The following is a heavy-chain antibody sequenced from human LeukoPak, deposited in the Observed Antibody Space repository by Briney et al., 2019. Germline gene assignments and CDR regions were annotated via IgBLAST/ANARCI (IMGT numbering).Heavy chain of an antibody. CDR2: IYSGSST. D-gene: IGHD3-10*01. CDR3: ARSFGAFPYNWFAP. J-gene: IGHJ5*02. CDR1: GCTVRSNY. Sequence: PGWALTLSCLGSGCTVRSNYMSWVRQAPGKGLEGVSVIYSGSSTYYADAVKGRFTISRDNSKNTLYLQMNSMRAEDTAVYYCARSFGAFPYNWFAPWGQGTLVTVSS. V-gene: IGHV3-66*01.